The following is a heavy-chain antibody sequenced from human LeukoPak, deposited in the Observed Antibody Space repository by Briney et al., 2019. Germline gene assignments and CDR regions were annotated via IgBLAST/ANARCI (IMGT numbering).Heavy chain of an antibody. CDR3: ASSYCSGGHCYPQQTVYYFDF. CDR2: INTNTGNP. V-gene: IGHV7-4-1*02. Sequence: ASVKVSCKASGYTFTNYAMNWVRQAPGQGLEWIGWINTNTGNPTYAQGFTGRFVFSLDTSVSTAYLQISSLKAEDTAVYYCASSYCSGGHCYPQQTVYYFDFWGQGTLVTVSS. CDR1: GYTFTNYA. J-gene: IGHJ4*02. D-gene: IGHD2-15*01.